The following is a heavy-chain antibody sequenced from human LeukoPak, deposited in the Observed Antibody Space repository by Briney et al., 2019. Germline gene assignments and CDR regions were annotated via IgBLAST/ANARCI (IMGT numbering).Heavy chain of an antibody. CDR2: IIPILGIA. CDR3: AREEAARPAFDI. J-gene: IGHJ3*02. CDR1: GGTFSSYA. Sequence: SVKVSCKASGGTFSSYAISWVRQAPGQGLEWMGRIIPILGIANYAQKFQGRVTITADKSTSTAYMELSSLRSEDTAVYYCAREEAARPAFDIWGQGTMVTVSS. D-gene: IGHD6-13*01. V-gene: IGHV1-69*04.